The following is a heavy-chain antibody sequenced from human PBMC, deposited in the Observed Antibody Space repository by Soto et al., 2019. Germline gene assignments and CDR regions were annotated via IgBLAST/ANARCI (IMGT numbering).Heavy chain of an antibody. J-gene: IGHJ4*02. CDR3: ARDKITGLFDY. Sequence: SETLSLTCAVYGGSFSGYYWSWIRQPPGRGLEWIGYIYYSGSTNYNPSLKSRVTISVDTSKNQFSLKLTSVTAADTAVYYCARDKITGLFDYWGQGTLVTVSS. D-gene: IGHD2-8*02. CDR1: GGSFSGYY. V-gene: IGHV4-59*12. CDR2: IYYSGST.